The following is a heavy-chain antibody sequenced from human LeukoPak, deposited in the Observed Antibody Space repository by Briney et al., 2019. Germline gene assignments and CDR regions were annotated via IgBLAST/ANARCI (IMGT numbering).Heavy chain of an antibody. D-gene: IGHD3-22*01. Sequence: QSGGSLRLSCAASGFTFSSYAMSWVRQAPGKGLEWVSAISGSGGSTYYADSVKGRFTISRDNSKNTLYLQMNSLRAEDTAVYYCAKPITMIVGCPSRWGQGTLVTVSS. CDR2: ISGSGGST. J-gene: IGHJ4*02. CDR1: GFTFSSYA. V-gene: IGHV3-23*01. CDR3: AKPITMIVGCPSR.